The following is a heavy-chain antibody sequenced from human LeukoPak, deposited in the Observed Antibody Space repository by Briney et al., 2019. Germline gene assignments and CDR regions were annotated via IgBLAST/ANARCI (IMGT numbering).Heavy chain of an antibody. Sequence: GGSLRLSCAASGFTVSSNYMSWVRQAPGKGLEWVSVIYSGGSTYYADSVKGRFTISRDNSKNTLYLQMNSLRGEDTAVYYCATCIAAAGRFDYWGQGTLVTVSS. D-gene: IGHD6-13*01. V-gene: IGHV3-53*01. CDR2: IYSGGST. CDR1: GFTVSSNY. CDR3: ATCIAAAGRFDY. J-gene: IGHJ4*02.